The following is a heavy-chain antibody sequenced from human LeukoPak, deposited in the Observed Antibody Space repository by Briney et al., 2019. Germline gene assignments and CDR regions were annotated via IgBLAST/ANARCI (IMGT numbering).Heavy chain of an antibody. V-gene: IGHV3-23*01. J-gene: IGHJ6*03. CDR1: GFTFSSYA. D-gene: IGHD2-2*01. CDR3: AKGVVPIVVVPAAYMDV. CDR2: ISGSGGST. Sequence: GGSLRLSCAASGFTFSSYAMSWVRQAPGKGLEWVSAISGSGGSTYYADSVKGRLTISRDNSKNTLYLQMNSLRAEDTAVYYCAKGVVPIVVVPAAYMDVWGKGTTVTVSS.